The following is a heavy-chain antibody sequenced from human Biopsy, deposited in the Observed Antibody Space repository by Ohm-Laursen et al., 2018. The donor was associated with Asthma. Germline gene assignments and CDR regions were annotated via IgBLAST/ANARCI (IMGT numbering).Heavy chain of an antibody. V-gene: IGHV4-31*02. CDR3: ARTTYGHDGFDP. CDR1: GGSINIGDYY. Sequence: TLSPTCAVSGGSINIGDYYWSWIRQHPVKGLEWFGHIYYSGSTYYNPSLKSRVSISLDTSKNQFSLSLTSVTAADTAVYYCARTTYGHDGFDPWGQGTLVTVSS. D-gene: IGHD4-17*01. J-gene: IGHJ5*02. CDR2: IYYSGST.